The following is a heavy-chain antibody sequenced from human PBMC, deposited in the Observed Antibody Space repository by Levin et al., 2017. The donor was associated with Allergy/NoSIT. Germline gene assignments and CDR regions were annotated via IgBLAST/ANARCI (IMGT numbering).Heavy chain of an antibody. Sequence: GGSLRLSCAASGFTFSSYAMSWVRQAPGKGLEWVSAISGSGGSTYYADSVKGRFTISRDNSKNTLYLQMNSLRAEDTAVYYCAKDLVGSGWYGGSEIEGLFDYWGQGTLVTVSS. J-gene: IGHJ4*02. V-gene: IGHV3-23*01. CDR3: AKDLVGSGWYGGSEIEGLFDY. CDR1: GFTFSSYA. D-gene: IGHD6-19*01. CDR2: ISGSGGST.